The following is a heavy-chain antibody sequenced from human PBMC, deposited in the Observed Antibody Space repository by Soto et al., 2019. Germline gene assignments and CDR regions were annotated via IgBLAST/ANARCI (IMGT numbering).Heavy chain of an antibody. CDR3: ASYSSGYYDDAFDI. J-gene: IGHJ3*02. D-gene: IGHD3-22*01. Sequence: ASVKVSCKASGYTFTSYGISWVRQAPGQGLEWMGWISAYNGNTNYAQKLQGRVTMTTDTSTSTAYMELRSLRSDDTAVYYCASYSSGYYDDAFDIWGQGTMVTVSS. CDR1: GYTFTSYG. CDR2: ISAYNGNT. V-gene: IGHV1-18*01.